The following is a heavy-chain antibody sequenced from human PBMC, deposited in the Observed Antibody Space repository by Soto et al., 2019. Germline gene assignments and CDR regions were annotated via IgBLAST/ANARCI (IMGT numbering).Heavy chain of an antibody. CDR2: ISSSSSYI. CDR3: ARDGGGSDYGDYTDAGINWFDP. CDR1: GFTFSSYS. Sequence: GGSLRLSCAASGFTFSSYSMNWVRQAPGKGLEWVSSISSSSSYIYYADSVKGRFTISRDNAKNSLYLQMNSLRAEDTAVYYCARDGGGSDYGDYTDAGINWFDPWGQGTLVTVSS. D-gene: IGHD4-17*01. V-gene: IGHV3-21*01. J-gene: IGHJ5*02.